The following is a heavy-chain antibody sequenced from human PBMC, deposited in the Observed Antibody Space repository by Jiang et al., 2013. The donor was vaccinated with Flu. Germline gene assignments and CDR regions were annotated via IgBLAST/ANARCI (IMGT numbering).Heavy chain of an antibody. D-gene: IGHD3-10*01. CDR1: GGSIISEKSY. CDR2: IYYSGTT. CDR3: ASQHWDHGVGSYYMSH. J-gene: IGHJ4*02. V-gene: IGHV4-39*07. Sequence: GSGLVKPSETLSLRCSVSGGSIISEKSYWGWIRQPPGQGLEWIGSIYYSGTTYYNPSLKSRVTMSVDTSKKQFSLRLTSVTAADTAVYYCASQHWDHGVGSYYMSHWGQGALVTVSS.